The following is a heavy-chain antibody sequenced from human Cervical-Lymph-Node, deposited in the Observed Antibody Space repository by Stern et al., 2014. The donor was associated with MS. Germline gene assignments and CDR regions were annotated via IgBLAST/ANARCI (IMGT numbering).Heavy chain of an antibody. D-gene: IGHD1-1*01. CDR1: GDTFINFD. V-gene: IGHV1-69*01. CDR3: ARDNDDNGMDV. CDR2: FSPLFGTT. J-gene: IGHJ6*02. Sequence: QVQLVQSGADVKKPGSSVKVSCTASGDTFINFDISWVRKAPRQGLEWIGGFSPLFGTTEYAQKFQGRVTISGDESATTVYMELSGLRSEDTAVYYCARDNDDNGMDVWGQGTTVTVTS.